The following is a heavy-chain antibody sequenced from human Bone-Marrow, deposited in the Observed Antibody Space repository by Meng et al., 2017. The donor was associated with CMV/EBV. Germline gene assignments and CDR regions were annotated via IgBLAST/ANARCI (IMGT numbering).Heavy chain of an antibody. V-gene: IGHV3-21*01. D-gene: IGHD2-2*02. Sequence: GESLKISCAASGFTFSSYSMNWVRQAPGKGLEWVSSISSSSSYIYYADSVKGRFTISRDNAKNSLYLLMNSLRAEDTAVYYCASEVGRYCSSTSCYTGDYWGRGTLVTVSS. CDR3: ASEVGRYCSSTSCYTGDY. CDR2: ISSSSSYI. CDR1: GFTFSSYS. J-gene: IGHJ4*02.